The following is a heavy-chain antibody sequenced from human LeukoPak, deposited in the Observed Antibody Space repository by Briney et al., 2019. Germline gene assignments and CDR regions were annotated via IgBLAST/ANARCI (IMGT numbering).Heavy chain of an antibody. Sequence: SETLSLTCNVSGYSISSGYFWGWIRQPPGRGLEWIGSMYHSGSRYYNASLKSRVTISADTSKNQFFLTLKSVTATDTAVYYCARDWSLAAPRRWFDPWGQGTLVTVSS. CDR1: GYSISSGYF. D-gene: IGHD6-6*01. CDR2: MYHSGSR. J-gene: IGHJ5*02. V-gene: IGHV4-38-2*02. CDR3: ARDWSLAAPRRWFDP.